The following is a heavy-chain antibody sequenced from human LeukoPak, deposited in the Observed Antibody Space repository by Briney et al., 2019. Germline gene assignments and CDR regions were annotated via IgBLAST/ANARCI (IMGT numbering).Heavy chain of an antibody. D-gene: IGHD6-13*01. J-gene: IGHJ3*02. Sequence: ASVSVSCKASGYTFTSYDINWVRQATEQGIEWMGWMNPISGKTGYAQKFQGRVTMTRSTSISTAYLELSSLRSDDTAVYYCARGNRLYSSSWSSLPCDIWGQGTMVTVSS. CDR3: ARGNRLYSSSWSSLPCDI. CDR2: MNPISGKT. CDR1: GYTFTSYD. V-gene: IGHV1-8*01.